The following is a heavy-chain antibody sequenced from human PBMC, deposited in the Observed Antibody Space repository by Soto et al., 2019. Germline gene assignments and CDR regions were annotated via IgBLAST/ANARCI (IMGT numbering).Heavy chain of an antibody. CDR2: INPSGGST. J-gene: IGHJ4*02. V-gene: IGHV1-46*01. CDR3: ARDQAYGSGSYRPASSVVY. Sequence: ASVKVSCKASGYTFTSYYMHWVRQAPGQGLEWMGIINPSGGSTSYAQKFQGRVTMTRDTSTGTVYMELSSLRSEDTAVYYCARDQAYGSGSYRPASSVVYWGQGTLVTVSS. CDR1: GYTFTSYY. D-gene: IGHD3-10*01.